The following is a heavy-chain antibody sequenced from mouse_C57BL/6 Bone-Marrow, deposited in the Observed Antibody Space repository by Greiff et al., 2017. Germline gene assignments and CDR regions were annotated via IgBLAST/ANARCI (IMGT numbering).Heavy chain of an antibody. CDR1: GYTFTSYW. CDR3: AFFTTVVAEGYWYFDV. CDR2: IYPSDSET. V-gene: IGHV1-61*01. D-gene: IGHD1-1*01. Sequence: QVQLQQPGAELVRPGSSVKLSCKASGYTFTSYWMDWVKQRPGQGLEWIGNIYPSDSETHYNQKFKDKATLTVDKSSSTAYMQLSSLTSEDSAVYYCAFFTTVVAEGYWYFDVWGTGTTVTVSS. J-gene: IGHJ1*03.